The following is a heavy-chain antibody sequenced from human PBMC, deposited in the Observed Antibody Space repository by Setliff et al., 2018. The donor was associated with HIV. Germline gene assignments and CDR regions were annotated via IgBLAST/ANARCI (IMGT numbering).Heavy chain of an antibody. CDR2: ISNSGGST. CDR1: GFTFSSYA. D-gene: IGHD3-22*01. CDR3: ARDVSYYDISGYYLADF. V-gene: IGHV3-23*01. J-gene: IGHJ4*02. Sequence: PGGSLRLSCAASGFTFSSYAMSWVRQAPGKGLEWVSSISNSGGSTYYVESVKGRFTISRDNSKNTVHLQMNSLRAEDTAVYYCARDVSYYDISGYYLADFWGQGTLVTVSS.